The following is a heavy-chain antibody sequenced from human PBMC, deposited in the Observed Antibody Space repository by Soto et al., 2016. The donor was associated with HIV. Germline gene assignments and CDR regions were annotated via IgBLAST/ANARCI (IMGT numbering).Heavy chain of an antibody. V-gene: IGHV3-21*01. CDR1: EFTFRTYS. CDR3: ARAETYSSSYQD. J-gene: IGHJ4*02. CDR2: ISRSSTYI. Sequence: EVQLVESGGGLVKPGESLRLSCTGSEFTFRTYSMNWVRQAPGKGLEWVSSISRSSTYIYYADSVEGRFTISRDNAKNLLYLQMNSLGAEDTAVYYCARAETYSSSYQDWGQGTLVTVSS. D-gene: IGHD6-13*01.